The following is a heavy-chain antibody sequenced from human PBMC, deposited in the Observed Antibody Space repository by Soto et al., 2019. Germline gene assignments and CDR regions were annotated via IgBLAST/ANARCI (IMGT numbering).Heavy chain of an antibody. CDR2: IYSGTNT. Sequence: GGSLRLSCAASGISISRSYMSSFCQAPWKGLEWVSLIYSGTNTYYEASVKGRFTISRDNSKNTLYIQMNRLRAEDTAVYYCARASELLHAYFGMDVWGQGTTVTVSS. D-gene: IGHD2-21*01. J-gene: IGHJ6*02. CDR3: ARASELLHAYFGMDV. CDR1: GISISRSY. V-gene: IGHV3-53*01.